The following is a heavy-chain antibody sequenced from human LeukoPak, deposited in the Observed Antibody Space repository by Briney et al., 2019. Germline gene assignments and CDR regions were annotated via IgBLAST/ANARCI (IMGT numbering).Heavy chain of an antibody. Sequence: ASVKVSCKASGGTFSSCAISWVRQAPGQGLEWMGGIIPIFGTANYAQKFQGRVTITADESTSTAYMELSSLRSEDTAVYYCARARKRSQWRVMGFFVYYFDYWGQGTLVTVFS. V-gene: IGHV1-69*13. CDR2: IIPIFGTA. J-gene: IGHJ4*02. D-gene: IGHD6-19*01. CDR1: GGTFSSCA. CDR3: ARARKRSQWRVMGFFVYYFDY.